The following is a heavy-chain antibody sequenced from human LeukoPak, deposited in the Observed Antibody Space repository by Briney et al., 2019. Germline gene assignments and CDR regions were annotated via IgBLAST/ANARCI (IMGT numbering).Heavy chain of an antibody. CDR1: GFTFSDYY. J-gene: IGHJ4*02. Sequence: GGSLRLSCAASGFTFSDYYMSWIRQAPGKGLEWVSYISSSGSTIYYADSVKGRFTISRDNAKNSLYLQMNSLRAEDTAVYYCARMPRTGSYQYYFDYWGQGTLVTVSS. CDR3: ARMPRTGSYQYYFDY. D-gene: IGHD3-10*01. CDR2: ISSSGSTI. V-gene: IGHV3-11*01.